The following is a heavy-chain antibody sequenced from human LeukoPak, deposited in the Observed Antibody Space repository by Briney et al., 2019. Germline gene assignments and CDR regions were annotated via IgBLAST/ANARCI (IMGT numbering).Heavy chain of an antibody. CDR3: ARTYYDSSGYYYYFDY. CDR2: IYYSGST. J-gene: IGHJ4*02. Sequence: SETLSLTCTASGGSISSYYWSWIRQPPGKGLEWIGYIYYSGSTNYNPSLKSRVTISVDTSKNQFSLKLSSVTAADTAVYYCARTYYDSSGYYYYFDYWGQGTLVTVSS. CDR1: GGSISSYY. D-gene: IGHD3-22*01. V-gene: IGHV4-59*01.